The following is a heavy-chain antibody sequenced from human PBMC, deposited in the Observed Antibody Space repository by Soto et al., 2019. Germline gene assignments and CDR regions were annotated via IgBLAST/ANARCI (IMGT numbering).Heavy chain of an antibody. CDR1: GGSFSGYY. D-gene: IGHD4-4*01. CDR2: INHSGST. J-gene: IGHJ5*02. CDR3: ARGRTYYSKEGTWFDP. Sequence: SETLSLTCAVYGGSFSGYYWSWIRQPPGKGLEWIGEINHSGSTNYNPSLKSRVTISVGTSKNQFSLKLSSVTAADTAVYYCARGRTYYSKEGTWFDPWGQGTLVTVSS. V-gene: IGHV4-34*01.